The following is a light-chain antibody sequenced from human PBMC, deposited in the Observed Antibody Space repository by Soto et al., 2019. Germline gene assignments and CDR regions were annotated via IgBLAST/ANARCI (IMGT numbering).Light chain of an antibody. CDR2: DAS. Sequence: EIVLTQSPATLSLSPGERATLSCRASQSISSYLAWYQQKPDQAPRLLIYDASNRATGIPARLSGSGSGTDFTLTISSLEPEDFAVYYCHQRSTWPFTFGPGT. CDR3: HQRSTWPFT. V-gene: IGKV3-11*01. CDR1: QSISSY. J-gene: IGKJ3*01.